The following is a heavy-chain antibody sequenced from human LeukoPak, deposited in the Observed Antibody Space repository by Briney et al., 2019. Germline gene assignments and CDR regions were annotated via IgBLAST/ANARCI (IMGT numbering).Heavy chain of an antibody. V-gene: IGHV1-69*13. J-gene: IGHJ4*02. CDR3: ARQHSTYYYDSSGYYLRD. CDR1: GGTFSSYA. D-gene: IGHD3-22*01. Sequence: ASVKVYCKASGGTFSSYAISWVRQAPGQGLEWMGGIIPIFGTANYAQKFQGRVTITADESTSTAYMELSSLRSEDTAVYYCARQHSTYYYDSSGYYLRDWGQGTLVTVSS. CDR2: IIPIFGTA.